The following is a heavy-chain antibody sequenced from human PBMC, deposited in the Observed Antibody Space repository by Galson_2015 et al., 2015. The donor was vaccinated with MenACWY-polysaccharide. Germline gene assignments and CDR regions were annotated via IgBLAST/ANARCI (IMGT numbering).Heavy chain of an antibody. CDR2: IKQDGSEK. CDR1: GFTISNYW. Sequence: SLRLSCAVSGFTISNYWMYWVRQAPGKGLEWVANIKQDGSEKNYVDSVKGRFTISRDNAKNTLYLQMNSLRVEDTAVYYCARILSYWGHGTLVTVSP. J-gene: IGHJ4*01. V-gene: IGHV3-7*01. CDR3: ARILSY.